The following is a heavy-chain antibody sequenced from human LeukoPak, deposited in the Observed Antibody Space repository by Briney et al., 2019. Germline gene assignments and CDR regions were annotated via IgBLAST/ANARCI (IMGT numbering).Heavy chain of an antibody. CDR3: ARGHYGMDV. CDR2: ISPSGTYT. V-gene: IGHV3-11*06. J-gene: IGHJ6*02. CDR1: GFTFSDFY. Sequence: GGSLRLSCAASGFTFSDFYTGWVRQAPGKGLEWVSYISPSGTYTNYADSVKGRFTISRDNAKNSLFLQMNSLRAEDTGLYYCARGHYGMDVWGQGTTVTVSS.